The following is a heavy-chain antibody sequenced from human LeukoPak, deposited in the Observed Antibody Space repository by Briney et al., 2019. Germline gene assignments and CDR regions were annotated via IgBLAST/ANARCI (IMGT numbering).Heavy chain of an antibody. V-gene: IGHV4-61*08. CDR3: ARGQLTTGVDY. CDR1: GGSISNGDHY. CDR2: IYYSGST. Sequence: SETLSLTCTVSGGSISNGDHYWSWIRQHPGKGLEWIGYIYYSGSTNYNPSLKSRVTISVDTSKNQFSLKLSSVTAADTAVYYCARGQLTTGVDYWGQGTLVTVSS. D-gene: IGHD4-17*01. J-gene: IGHJ4*02.